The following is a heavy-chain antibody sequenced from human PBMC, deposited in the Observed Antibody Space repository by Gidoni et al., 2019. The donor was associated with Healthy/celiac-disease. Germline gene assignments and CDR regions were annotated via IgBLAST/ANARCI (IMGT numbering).Heavy chain of an antibody. J-gene: IGHJ3*02. D-gene: IGHD3-10*01. CDR1: GFTFSSYA. V-gene: IGHV3-23*01. CDR3: AKARITMVRGVIRDAFDI. CDR2: ISGSGGSI. Sequence: EVQLLESGGGLVQPGGSLRLSCAASGFTFSSYAMSWVRQAPGKGLDWVSAISGSGGSIYYADSVKGRFTISRDNSKNTLYLQMNSLRAEDTAVYYCAKARITMVRGVIRDAFDIWGQGTMVTVSS.